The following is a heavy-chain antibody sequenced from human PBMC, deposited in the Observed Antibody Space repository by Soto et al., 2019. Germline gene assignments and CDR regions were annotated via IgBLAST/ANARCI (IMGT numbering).Heavy chain of an antibody. CDR1: VVAFVIYN. J-gene: IGHJ4*02. Sequence: PWLSXRLSGASAVVAFVIYNINLFRHAPGKGLECVASISSGSSNIYYADSVKGRFTISRYNAKNSLYLQMDSLRAEDSAVYYCASAKVVNENFEFWGQGTLVKVYS. CDR2: ISSGSSNI. V-gene: IGHV3-21*01. CDR3: ASAKVVNENFEF. D-gene: IGHD3-22*01.